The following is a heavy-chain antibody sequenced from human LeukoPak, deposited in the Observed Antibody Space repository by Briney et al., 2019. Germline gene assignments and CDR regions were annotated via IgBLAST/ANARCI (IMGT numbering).Heavy chain of an antibody. D-gene: IGHD5-12*01. V-gene: IGHV3-21*04. J-gene: IGHJ4*02. CDR3: AKGLFSGYDKYLDS. CDR2: ISSTSSDI. CDR1: GFAFETYT. Sequence: KPGGSRRPSCVASGFAFETYTMNWVRQAPGKGLEWVSFISSTSSDINYADSVRDLFTISRDNAKNSLFVQMDSLRVEDTAVYYCAKGLFSGYDKYLDSWGQGTQVTVSS.